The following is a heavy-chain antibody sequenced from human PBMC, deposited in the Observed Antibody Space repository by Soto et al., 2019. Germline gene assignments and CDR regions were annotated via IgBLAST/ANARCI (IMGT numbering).Heavy chain of an antibody. D-gene: IGHD1-26*01. Sequence: EVQLVESGGGLVKPGGSLRLSCAASGFTFSSYSMNWVRQAPGKGLEWVSSISSSSSYIYYADSVKGRFTISRDNAXCXXDLQMNSLRADGRAVYYCARGTSGSSTYYYYGMDVWGQGTTVTVSS. CDR3: ARGTSGSSTYYYYGMDV. CDR1: GFTFSSYS. V-gene: IGHV3-21*01. CDR2: ISSSSSYI. J-gene: IGHJ6*02.